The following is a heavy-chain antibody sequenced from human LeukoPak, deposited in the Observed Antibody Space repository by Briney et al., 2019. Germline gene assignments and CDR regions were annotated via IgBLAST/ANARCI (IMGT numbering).Heavy chain of an antibody. J-gene: IGHJ6*03. CDR1: GFTFSSYE. CDR2: ISSSGSTI. Sequence: GGSLRLSCAASGFTFSSYEMNWVRQAPGKGLEWGSYISSSGSTIYYAGSVKGRFTISRDNAKNSLYLQMNSLRAEDTAVYYCARHHYDFWSGYPLCSYMDVWGKGTTVTVSS. CDR3: ARHHYDFWSGYPLCSYMDV. D-gene: IGHD3-3*01. V-gene: IGHV3-48*03.